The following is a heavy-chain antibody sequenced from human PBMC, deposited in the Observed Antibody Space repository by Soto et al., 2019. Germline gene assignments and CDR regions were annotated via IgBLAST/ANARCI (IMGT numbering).Heavy chain of an antibody. V-gene: IGHV3-21*01. CDR2: ISSSSSYI. D-gene: IGHD1-26*01. J-gene: IGHJ4*02. Sequence: GGSLRLSCAASGFTSSSYSMNWVRQAPGKGLEWVSSISSSSSYIYYADSVKGRFTISRDNAKNSLYLQMNSLRADDTAVYYCARDRSFYGKYFDYWGQGTLVTVSS. CDR1: GFTSSSYS. CDR3: ARDRSFYGKYFDY.